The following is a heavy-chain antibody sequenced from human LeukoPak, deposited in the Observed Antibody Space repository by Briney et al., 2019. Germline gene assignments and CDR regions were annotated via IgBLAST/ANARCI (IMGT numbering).Heavy chain of an antibody. Sequence: ASVKVSCKASGYTFTSYGISWVRQAPGQGLEWMGWISAYNGNTNYAQKFQGRVTITADKSTSTAYMELSSLRSEDTAVYYCARGSELLFWGQGTLVAVSS. V-gene: IGHV1-18*01. CDR3: ARGSELLF. J-gene: IGHJ4*02. CDR1: GYTFTSYG. D-gene: IGHD1-26*01. CDR2: ISAYNGNT.